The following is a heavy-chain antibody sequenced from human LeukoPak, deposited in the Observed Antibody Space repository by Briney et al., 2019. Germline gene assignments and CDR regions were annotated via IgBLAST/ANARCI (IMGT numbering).Heavy chain of an antibody. CDR3: ARVPPQWEQQLVFDY. CDR1: GFTFSDYY. J-gene: IGHJ4*02. Sequence: PGGSLSLSCAASGFTFSDYYMSWIRQAPGKGLEWVSYISSSSSYTNYADSVKGRFTISRDNAKNSLYLQMNSLRAEDTAVYYCARVPPQWEQQLVFDYWGQGTLVTVSS. D-gene: IGHD6-13*01. V-gene: IGHV3-11*06. CDR2: ISSSSSYT.